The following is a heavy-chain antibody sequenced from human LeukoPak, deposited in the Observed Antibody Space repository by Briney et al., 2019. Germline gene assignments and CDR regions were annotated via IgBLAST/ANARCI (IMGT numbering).Heavy chain of an antibody. V-gene: IGHV3-66*01. CDR1: GFTVSDNY. CDR2: IYNVGST. J-gene: IGHJ4*02. D-gene: IGHD6-19*01. Sequence: PGGSLRLSCAASGFTVSDNYMSWVRQAPGKGLEWVSIIYNVGSTYYADSVKGRFTISRDNSKNTLYLQMNSLRAEDTAVYYCARDFSGGWPLMSYWGQGTLVTVSS. CDR3: ARDFSGGWPLMSY.